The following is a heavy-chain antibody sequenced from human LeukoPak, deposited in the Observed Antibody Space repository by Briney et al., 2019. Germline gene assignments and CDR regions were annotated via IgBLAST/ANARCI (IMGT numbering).Heavy chain of an antibody. CDR2: MYYSANT. Sequence: SETLSLTCTVSGGSISSTSYRCGWIRQPPGKGLEWIGSMYYSANTYYNSSLKSRVTISVDSSKNQFSLKMKSVTAADTAVYYCARVSGDYYYGMDVWGQGTTVTVSS. D-gene: IGHD3-10*01. CDR1: GGSISSTSYR. J-gene: IGHJ6*02. V-gene: IGHV4-39*01. CDR3: ARVSGDYYYGMDV.